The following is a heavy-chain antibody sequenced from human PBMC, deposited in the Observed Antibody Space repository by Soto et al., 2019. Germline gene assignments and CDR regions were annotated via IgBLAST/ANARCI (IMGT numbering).Heavy chain of an antibody. Sequence: XSVKVSCKASGYTFTSYGISWVRQAPGQGLEWMGWISAYNGNTNYAQKLQGRVTMTTDTSTSTAYMELRSLRSDDTAVYYCARDQIWRYYYDSSGYYSFDYWGQGTLVTVSS. D-gene: IGHD3-22*01. V-gene: IGHV1-18*01. CDR1: GYTFTSYG. CDR3: ARDQIWRYYYDSSGYYSFDY. CDR2: ISAYNGNT. J-gene: IGHJ4*02.